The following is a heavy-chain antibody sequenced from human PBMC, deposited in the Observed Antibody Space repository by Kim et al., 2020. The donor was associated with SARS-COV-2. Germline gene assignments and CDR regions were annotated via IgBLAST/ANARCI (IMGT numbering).Heavy chain of an antibody. CDR1: GGSISSYY. CDR2: IYYSGST. J-gene: IGHJ3*02. Sequence: SETLSLTCTVSGGSISSYYWSWIRQPPGKGLEWIGYIYYSGSTNYNPSLKSRVTISVDTSKNQFSLKLSSVTAADTAVYYCARDQGRHPHCSSTSCYKGWAFDIWGQGTMVTVSS. V-gene: IGHV4-59*13. D-gene: IGHD2-2*02. CDR3: ARDQGRHPHCSSTSCYKGWAFDI.